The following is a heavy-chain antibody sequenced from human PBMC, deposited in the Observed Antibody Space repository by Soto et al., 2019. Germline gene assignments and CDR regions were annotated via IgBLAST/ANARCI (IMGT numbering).Heavy chain of an antibody. J-gene: IGHJ4*02. Sequence: EVQLVESGGGLVQPGGSLRLSCAASGFTFSSYWMSWVRQAPGKGLEWVANIKQDGSEKYYVDSVKGRFTISRDNAKNSRYLQMNSLRAEDTAVYYCAGDGDEMATFGWGQGTLVTVSS. CDR2: IKQDGSEK. D-gene: IGHD3-16*01. CDR1: GFTFSSYW. CDR3: AGDGDEMATFG. V-gene: IGHV3-7*03.